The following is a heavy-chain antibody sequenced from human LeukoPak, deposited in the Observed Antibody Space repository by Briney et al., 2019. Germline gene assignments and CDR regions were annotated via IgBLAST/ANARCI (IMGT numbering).Heavy chain of an antibody. CDR2: ISSSSSYI. D-gene: IGHD2-2*01. Sequence: GGSLRLSCAASGFTFSSYSMNWDRQAPGKGLEWVSSISSSSSYIYYADSVKGRFTISRDNAKNSLYLQMNSLRAEDTAVYYCARDAVGGCSSTSCYPTWGQGTLVTVSS. CDR1: GFTFSSYS. V-gene: IGHV3-21*01. CDR3: ARDAVGGCSSTSCYPT. J-gene: IGHJ5*02.